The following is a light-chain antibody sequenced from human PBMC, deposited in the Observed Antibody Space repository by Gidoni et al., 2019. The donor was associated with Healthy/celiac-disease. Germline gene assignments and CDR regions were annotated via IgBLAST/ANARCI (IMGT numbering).Light chain of an antibody. J-gene: IGKJ3*01. CDR3: QQYDNFPTT. CDR1: QDISNY. V-gene: IGKV1-33*01. CDR2: DAS. Sequence: DIQMTQSPSSLSASVGDRVTITCQASQDISNYLNWYQQKPGKAPKLLIYDASNLKTGVPSRFSGSGSGTDFTFTISSLQPEDIATYYCQQYDNFPTTFGPXTKVDIK.